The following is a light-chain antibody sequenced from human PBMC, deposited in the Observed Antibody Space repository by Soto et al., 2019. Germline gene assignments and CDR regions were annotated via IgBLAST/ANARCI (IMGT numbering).Light chain of an antibody. CDR3: ATWDDSLNGVV. Sequence: QSVLTQPPSASGTPGQKVTISCSGSSSNIGGNTVNWYQQLPGTAPKLLLYSNNQRPSGVPDRFSGSKSGTSASLAISGLQSEDEADFYCATWDDSLNGVVLGGGTKLTVL. V-gene: IGLV1-44*01. J-gene: IGLJ2*01. CDR2: SNN. CDR1: SSNIGGNT.